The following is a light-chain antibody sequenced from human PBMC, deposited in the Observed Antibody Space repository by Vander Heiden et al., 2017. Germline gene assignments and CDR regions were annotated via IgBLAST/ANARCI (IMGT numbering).Light chain of an antibody. CDR3: QERSNWPYLT. Sequence: EILLTQSPATLSLSPGERATLSCGASQSVSSYLAWYQQKPGQAPRLLIYDASNRATGIPARFSGSGSGTGFTLTISSLEPEDFAVYYCQERSNWPYLTFGGGTKVEIK. CDR1: QSVSSY. CDR2: DAS. V-gene: IGKV3-11*01. J-gene: IGKJ4*01.